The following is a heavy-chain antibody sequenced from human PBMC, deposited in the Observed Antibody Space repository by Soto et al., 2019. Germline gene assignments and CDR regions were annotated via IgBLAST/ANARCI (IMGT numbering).Heavy chain of an antibody. J-gene: IGHJ5*01. Sequence: QVQLVQSGAEVKTPGASVKVSCKASGYTFASYDINWVRQAPGQGLEWMGGMNPNSNNTGYAQKLQGSLTMTSELALNIAHMELSSLRSEDTAVYYCARSDGYHFNWLDSWGQGTLVTVSA. CDR1: GYTFASYD. CDR3: ARSDGYHFNWLDS. D-gene: IGHD2-21*01. V-gene: IGHV1-8*01. CDR2: MNPNSNNT.